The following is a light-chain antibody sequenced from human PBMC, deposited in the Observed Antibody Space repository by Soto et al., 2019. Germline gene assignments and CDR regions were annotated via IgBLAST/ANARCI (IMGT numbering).Light chain of an antibody. V-gene: IGKV4-1*01. CDR1: QSVLYSSNNKNY. Sequence: DIVMTQSPDSLAVSLGERATINCKSSQSVLYSSNNKNYLAWYQHKPGQPPKLLIYWASTRESGVPDRFSGSGSGTDFTLTISGLQAEDVAVYSCQHYYGTPLTFGGGTRVEIK. CDR2: WAS. J-gene: IGKJ4*01. CDR3: QHYYGTPLT.